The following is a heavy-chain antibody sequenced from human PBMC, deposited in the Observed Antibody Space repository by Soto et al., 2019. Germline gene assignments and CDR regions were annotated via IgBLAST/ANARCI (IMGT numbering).Heavy chain of an antibody. CDR3: ARQGSNEYYYYGMDV. CDR1: GGTFSSYA. CDR2: IIRIFGTP. J-gene: IGHJ6*02. V-gene: IGHV1-69*12. D-gene: IGHD3-10*01. Sequence: QVQLVQSGAEVKKPGSSVKVSCKASGGTFSSYAINWVRQAPGQGLEWMGGIIRIFGTPDYAQRFQGRVTITADESTSTAYMELSSLRSEDTAVYYCARQGSNEYYYYGMDVWGQGTTVIVSS.